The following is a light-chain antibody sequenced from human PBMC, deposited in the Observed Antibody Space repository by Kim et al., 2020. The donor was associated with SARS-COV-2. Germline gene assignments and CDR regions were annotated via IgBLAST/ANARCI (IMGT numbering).Light chain of an antibody. CDR1: SLRSYY. J-gene: IGLJ3*02. CDR2: GKN. V-gene: IGLV3-19*01. Sequence: SSELTQDPVVSVALGQTVRITCQGDSLRSYYATWYQQKPRQAPVLLIYGKNNRPSGIPDRFSGSASGNTASLTISGAQAEDEADFYCQSRDSGGRVMFGGGTQLTVL. CDR3: QSRDSGGRVM.